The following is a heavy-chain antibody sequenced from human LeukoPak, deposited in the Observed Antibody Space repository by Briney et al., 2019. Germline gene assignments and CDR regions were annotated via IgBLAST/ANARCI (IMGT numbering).Heavy chain of an antibody. CDR3: AKARRYTSDLDY. V-gene: IGHV3-23*01. D-gene: IGHD6-19*01. CDR2: ITASGGNP. J-gene: IGHJ4*02. Sequence: GGSLRLSCAASGFTFSSYALSWVRQTPGKGLEWVSAITASGGNPYYTDSVKGRSTISRDISKSTLYLQLNSLRAEDTAVYYCAKARRYTSDLDYWGQGTLVTVSS. CDR1: GFTFSSYA.